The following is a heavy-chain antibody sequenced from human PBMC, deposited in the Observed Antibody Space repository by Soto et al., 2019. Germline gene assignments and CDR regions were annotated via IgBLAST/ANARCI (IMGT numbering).Heavy chain of an antibody. J-gene: IGHJ4*02. Sequence: EVQLVESGGGLVQLGGSLRLSCAASGFTFSSCSMNWVRQAPGKGLEWLSYISSTSSTIYYAASVKGRFTISRDNAKNSLYLQMNSLRDEDTAVYYCASWPDAADYWGQGTLVTVSS. V-gene: IGHV3-48*02. CDR3: ASWPDAADY. CDR1: GFTFSSCS. D-gene: IGHD6-25*01. CDR2: ISSTSSTI.